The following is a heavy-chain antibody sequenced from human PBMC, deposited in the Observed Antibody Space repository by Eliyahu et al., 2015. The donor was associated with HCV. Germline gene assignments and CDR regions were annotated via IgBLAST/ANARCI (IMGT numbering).Heavy chain of an antibody. CDR2: ITTSGGTT. CDR3: VKLGTMVVTPSVY. J-gene: IGHJ4*02. Sequence: EVQLEETGGGLVQPGGSLRVSCXASGFIFSSYAMSWVRQAPGKGLEWVSSITTSGGTTLYADSVKGRFSISRDNSKNTLYLQMNSLRAEDTAVYYCVKLGTMVVTPSVYWGQGTLVTISS. CDR1: GFIFSSYA. V-gene: IGHV3-23*04. D-gene: IGHD4-23*01.